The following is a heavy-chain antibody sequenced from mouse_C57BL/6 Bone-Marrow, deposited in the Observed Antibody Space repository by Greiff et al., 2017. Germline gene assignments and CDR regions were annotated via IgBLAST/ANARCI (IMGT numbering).Heavy chain of an antibody. CDR1: GYTFTSYW. D-gene: IGHD2-1*01. V-gene: IGHV1-52*01. Sequence: VQLQQPGAELVRPGSSVKLSCKASGYTFTSYWMHWVKQRPIQGLEWIGNIDPSDSETHYNQKFKDKATLTVDKSSSTAYMQLSSLTSEDSAVCYCAGSFYGNYVYWYFDVWGTGTTVTVSS. J-gene: IGHJ1*03. CDR2: IDPSDSET. CDR3: AGSFYGNYVYWYFDV.